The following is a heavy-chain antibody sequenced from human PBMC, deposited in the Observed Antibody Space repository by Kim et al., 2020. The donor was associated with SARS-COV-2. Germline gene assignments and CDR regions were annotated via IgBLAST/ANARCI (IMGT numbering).Heavy chain of an antibody. CDR2: INAGNGNT. D-gene: IGHD3-22*01. Sequence: ASVKVSCKASGYTFTSYAMHWVRQAPGQRLEWMGWINAGNGNTKYSQKFQGRVTITRDTSASTAYMELSSLRSEDTAVYYCARVEEVGGYPHLIIFDYWGQGTLVTVSS. CDR1: GYTFTSYA. J-gene: IGHJ4*02. CDR3: ARVEEVGGYPHLIIFDY. V-gene: IGHV1-3*01.